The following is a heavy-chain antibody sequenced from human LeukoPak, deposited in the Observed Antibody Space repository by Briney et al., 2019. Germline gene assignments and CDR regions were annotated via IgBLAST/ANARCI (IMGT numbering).Heavy chain of an antibody. CDR1: GGSFSGYY. CDR2: INHSGST. CDR3: ARGRRPPRYYYDSSGYYWGYYFDY. D-gene: IGHD3-22*01. V-gene: IGHV4-34*01. J-gene: IGHJ4*02. Sequence: SETLSLTCAVYGGSFSGYYWSWIRQPPGKGLEWIGEINHSGSTSYNPSLKSRVTISVDTSKNQFSLKLSSVTAADTAVYYCARGRRPPRYYYDSSGYYWGYYFDYWGQGTLVTVSS.